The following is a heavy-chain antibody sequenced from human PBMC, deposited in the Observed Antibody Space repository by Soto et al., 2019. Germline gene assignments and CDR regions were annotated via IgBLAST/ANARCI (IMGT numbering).Heavy chain of an antibody. V-gene: IGHV1-24*01. CDR1: GYTLTELS. D-gene: IGHD3-16*01. CDR3: ATVYTAAWSTHNYYHMDV. CDR2: FDPEDGET. Sequence: QVPLVQSGAEVKEPGASVQVSCKFSGYTLTELSIHWVRQAPGKGLEWMGGFDPEDGETLYAQKFQGRVTMTEDTSTDTAYMDLSSLSSEDTAVYYCATVYTAAWSTHNYYHMDVWGKGTTVTVSS. J-gene: IGHJ6*04.